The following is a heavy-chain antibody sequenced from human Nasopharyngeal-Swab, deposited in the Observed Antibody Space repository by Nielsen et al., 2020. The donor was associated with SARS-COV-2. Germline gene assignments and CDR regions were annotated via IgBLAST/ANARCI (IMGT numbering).Heavy chain of an antibody. D-gene: IGHD4-17*01. Sequence: SCAASGFTFSSFGMHWVRQAPGKGLEWVAFIAHDASNEYYGDSVTGRFSISRDSSKNTLYLQMDSLRGEDTAVYYCARDAPAHYGAFYWGRGTLVTVSS. V-gene: IGHV3-30*03. J-gene: IGHJ4*02. CDR3: ARDAPAHYGAFY. CDR2: IAHDASNE. CDR1: GFTFSSFG.